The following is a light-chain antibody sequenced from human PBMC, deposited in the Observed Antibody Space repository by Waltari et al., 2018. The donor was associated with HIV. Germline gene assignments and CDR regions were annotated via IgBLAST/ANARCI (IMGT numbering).Light chain of an antibody. J-gene: IGLJ1*01. V-gene: IGLV2-23*02. CDR1: RSDVGNYNL. CDR3: CSYAGSSTFV. CDR2: EVS. Sequence: QSALNQPTSVSGSPGQSNTISYTETRSDVGNYNLIPWYQQHPGKAPKLMIYEVSKRPSGVSDRFSGSKSGNTASLTISGLQAEDEADYYCCSYAGSSTFVFGTGTKVTVL.